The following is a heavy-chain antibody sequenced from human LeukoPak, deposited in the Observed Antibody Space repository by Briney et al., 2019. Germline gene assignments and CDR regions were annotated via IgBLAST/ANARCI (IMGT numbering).Heavy chain of an antibody. V-gene: IGHV4-59*08. J-gene: IGHJ5*02. Sequence: SETLSLTCTVSGGSLSSYYWSWLRQPPGKGLEWIGYIYYSGSTNYNPSLKSRVTISLDTSKNQFSLKLSSVTAADTAVYHCARHRGPAAGRFDPWGQGTLVTVSS. CDR3: ARHRGPAAGRFDP. D-gene: IGHD6-13*01. CDR1: GGSLSSYY. CDR2: IYYSGST.